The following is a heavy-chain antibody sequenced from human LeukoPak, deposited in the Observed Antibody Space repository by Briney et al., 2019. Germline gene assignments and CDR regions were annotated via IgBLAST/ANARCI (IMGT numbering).Heavy chain of an antibody. J-gene: IGHJ6*03. D-gene: IGHD4-11*01. CDR2: IRYDGSNK. CDR1: GFTFSSYG. CDR3: ARDTRDDYTPPHYYYYMDL. Sequence: PGGSLRLSCAASGFTFSSYGMHWVRQAPGKGLEWVAFIRYDGSNKYYADSGKGRFTISRDNSKNTLYLQMNSLRPEDKAVYYYARDTRDDYTPPHYYYYMDLSGKGTTVTVSS. V-gene: IGHV3-30*02.